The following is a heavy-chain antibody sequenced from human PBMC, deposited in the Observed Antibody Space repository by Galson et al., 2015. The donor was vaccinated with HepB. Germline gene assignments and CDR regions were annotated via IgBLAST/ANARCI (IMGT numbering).Heavy chain of an antibody. D-gene: IGHD5-12*01. CDR3: AGTYSGYDYHWFDP. CDR2: TYYRSKWYN. Sequence: CAISGDSVSSNSAAWNWIRQSPSRGLEWLGRTYYRSKWYNDYAVSVKSRITINPDTSKNQFSLQLNSVTPEDTAVYYCAGTYSGYDYHWFDPWGQGTLVTVSS. V-gene: IGHV6-1*01. J-gene: IGHJ5*02. CDR1: GDSVSSNSAA.